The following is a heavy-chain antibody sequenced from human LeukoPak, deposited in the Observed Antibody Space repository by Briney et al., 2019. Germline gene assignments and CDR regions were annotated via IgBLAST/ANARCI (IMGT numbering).Heavy chain of an antibody. D-gene: IGHD4-17*01. CDR1: GGSISSYY. CDR3: ARNYGDYLYYSDY. V-gene: IGHV4-59*01. J-gene: IGHJ4*02. Sequence: PSETLSLTCIVSGGSISSYYWSWIRQPPGKGLEWIGYIYYSGSTNYNPSLKSRVTISVDTSKKQFSLKLSSVITADTAVYYCARNYGDYLYYSDYWGQGTLVTVSS. CDR2: IYYSGST.